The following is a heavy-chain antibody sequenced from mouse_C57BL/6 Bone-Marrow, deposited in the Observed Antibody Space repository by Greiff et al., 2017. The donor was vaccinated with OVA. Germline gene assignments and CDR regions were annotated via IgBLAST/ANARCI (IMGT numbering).Heavy chain of an antibody. D-gene: IGHD3-2*01. J-gene: IGHJ3*01. Sequence: VQLQQSGAELARPGASVKLSCKASGYTFTSYGISWVKQRTGQGLEWIGEIYPRSGNTYYNEKFKGKATLTTDKSSSTAYMELRSLASEDSAVYIWARETFRLPFAYSGQGTLVTVSA. CDR3: ARETFRLPFAY. V-gene: IGHV1-81*01. CDR1: GYTFTSYG. CDR2: IYPRSGNT.